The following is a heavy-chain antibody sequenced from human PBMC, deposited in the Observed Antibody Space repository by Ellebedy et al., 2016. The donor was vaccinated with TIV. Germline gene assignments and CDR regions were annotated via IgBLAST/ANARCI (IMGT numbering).Heavy chain of an antibody. Sequence: GESLKISXAASGFTFSSYAMSWVRQAPGKGLEWVSAISGSGGSTYYADSVKGRFTISRDNSKNTLYLQMNSLRAEDTAVYYCAKTPSPSYDSSGYYSRLGAFDIWGQGTMVTVSS. D-gene: IGHD3-22*01. V-gene: IGHV3-23*01. J-gene: IGHJ3*02. CDR1: GFTFSSYA. CDR2: ISGSGGST. CDR3: AKTPSPSYDSSGYYSRLGAFDI.